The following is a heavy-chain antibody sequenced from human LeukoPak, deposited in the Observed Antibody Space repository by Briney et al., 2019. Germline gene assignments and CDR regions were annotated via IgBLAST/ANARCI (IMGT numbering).Heavy chain of an antibody. CDR1: GYTFTSYD. Sequence: ASVKVSCKASGYTFTSYDINWVRQATGQGLEWMGWMNPNSGNTGYAQKFQGRVTMTRNTSISTAYMELSSLRSEDTAVYYCARDPDLTTVTLDYWGQGTLVTVSS. CDR2: MNPNSGNT. CDR3: ARDPDLTTVTLDY. J-gene: IGHJ4*02. V-gene: IGHV1-8*01. D-gene: IGHD4-17*01.